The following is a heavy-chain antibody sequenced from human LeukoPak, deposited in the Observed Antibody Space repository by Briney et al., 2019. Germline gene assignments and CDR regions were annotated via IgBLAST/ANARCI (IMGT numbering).Heavy chain of an antibody. J-gene: IGHJ1*01. CDR1: GGTFSSYA. D-gene: IGHD3-22*01. V-gene: IGHV1-69*05. Sequence: SVKVSCKASGGTFSSYAISWVRQAPGQGLEWMGRIIPIFGTANYAQKFQGRVTITTDESTSTAYMELSSLRSEDTAVYYCATTRGNYYDSSGYYSDEYFQHWGQGTLVTVPS. CDR2: IIPIFGTA. CDR3: ATTRGNYYDSSGYYSDEYFQH.